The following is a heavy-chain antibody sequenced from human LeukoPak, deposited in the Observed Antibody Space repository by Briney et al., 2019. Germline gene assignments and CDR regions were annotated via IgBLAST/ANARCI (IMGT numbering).Heavy chain of an antibody. CDR1: GFTFSSYA. V-gene: IGHV3-23*01. CDR2: ISGSGGST. Sequence: PGGSLRLSCAASGFTFSSYAMSWVRQAPGKGLEWVSAISGSGGSTYYADSVKGRFTISRDNSKNTLYLQMNSLRAEDTAVYYCAKDQSRQQLVEYYFDYWGQGTLDTVSS. D-gene: IGHD6-13*01. CDR3: AKDQSRQQLVEYYFDY. J-gene: IGHJ4*02.